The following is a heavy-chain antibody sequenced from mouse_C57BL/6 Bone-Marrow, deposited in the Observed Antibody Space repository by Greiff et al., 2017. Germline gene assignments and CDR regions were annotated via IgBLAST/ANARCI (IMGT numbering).Heavy chain of an antibody. CDR1: GFSLTSYG. Sequence: VQLQQSGPGLVQPSQSLSITCTVSGFSLTSYGVHWVRQSPGKGLEWLGVLWRGGSTDYNAAFMSRLSITKDNSTSQVFFKMNSLQADDAAIYYCAKGTYWGQGTLVTVSA. CDR3: AKGTY. V-gene: IGHV2-5*01. CDR2: LWRGGST. J-gene: IGHJ3*01.